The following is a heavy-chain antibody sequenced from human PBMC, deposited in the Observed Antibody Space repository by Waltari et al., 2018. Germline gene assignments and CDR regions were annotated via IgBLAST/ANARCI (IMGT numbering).Heavy chain of an antibody. CDR2: IFYTGNT. Sequence: QVQLQESGPGLVKPSQTLSPTCKVSGDPISSGDYYWTWIRQPPGKGLEWIGYIFYTGNTFYTPSLKSRVTISVDTSQNQFSLHLNYMTAADTAVYFCARFPRVTRSWYFDVWGRGTQVTVSS. J-gene: IGHJ2*01. CDR1: GDPISSGDYY. V-gene: IGHV4-31*03. D-gene: IGHD4-17*01. CDR3: ARFPRVTRSWYFDV.